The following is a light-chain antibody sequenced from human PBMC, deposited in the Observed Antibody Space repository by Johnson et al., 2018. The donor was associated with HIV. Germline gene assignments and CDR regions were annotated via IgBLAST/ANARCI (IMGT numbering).Light chain of an antibody. CDR1: SSNIGNNY. CDR3: GTWDSSLSAGPYV. CDR2: DNN. J-gene: IGLJ1*01. Sequence: QSVLTQPPSVSAAPGQKVTISCSGSSSNIGNNYVSWYQQLPGTAPKLLIYDNNKRPSGIPDRFSGSKSGTSATLGITGLQTVDEADYYCGTWDSSLSAGPYVFGTGTKVTVL. V-gene: IGLV1-51*01.